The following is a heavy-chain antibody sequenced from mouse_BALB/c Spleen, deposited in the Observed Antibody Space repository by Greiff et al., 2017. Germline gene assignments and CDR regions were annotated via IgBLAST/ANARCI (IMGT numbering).Heavy chain of an antibody. Sequence: VQLQQSGPGLVQPSQSLSITCTASGFSLTSYGVHWVRQSPGKGLEWLGVIWSGSSTDYNAAFISSLSISKDNSKSQDFFKMNSLQANDTAIYYCARMGTATAMDYWGQGTSVTVSS. CDR1: GFSLTSYG. CDR3: ARMGTATAMDY. J-gene: IGHJ4*01. D-gene: IGHD1-2*01. V-gene: IGHV2-2*02. CDR2: IWSGSST.